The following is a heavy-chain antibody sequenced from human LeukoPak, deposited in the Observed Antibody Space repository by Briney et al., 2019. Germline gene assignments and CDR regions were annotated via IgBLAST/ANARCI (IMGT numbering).Heavy chain of an antibody. CDR3: ARDFGSLEDYFDY. D-gene: IGHD3-10*01. CDR2: IKEDGSDK. Sequence: AEGTLRLSCAASGFTFSSYWMSWVRQAPGKGLEWVANIKEDGSDKYYVDSVKGRFTISRDNAKNSLYLQMNSLRAEDTAVYYCARDFGSLEDYFDYWGQGVLVSVSS. J-gene: IGHJ4*02. CDR1: GFTFSSYW. V-gene: IGHV3-7*01.